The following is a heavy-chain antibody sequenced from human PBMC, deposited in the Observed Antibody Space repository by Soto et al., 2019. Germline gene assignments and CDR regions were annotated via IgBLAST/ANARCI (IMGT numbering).Heavy chain of an antibody. Sequence: EVQLVESGGGLVKPGGSLRLSCAASGFSFSSYKMNWVRQAPGRGLEWVSCISKSSSYIYYADSVKGRFTISRDNAKNSLYLQINSLRAEDTAVYYCARDQYSSGSYDRLGDDDALDIWGQGTMVTVSS. V-gene: IGHV3-21*06. J-gene: IGHJ3*02. CDR3: ARDQYSSGSYDRLGDDDALDI. D-gene: IGHD6-19*01. CDR1: GFSFSSYK. CDR2: ISKSSSYI.